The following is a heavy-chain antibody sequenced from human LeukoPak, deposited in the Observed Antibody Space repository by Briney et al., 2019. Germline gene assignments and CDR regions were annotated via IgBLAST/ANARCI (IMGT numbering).Heavy chain of an antibody. CDR1: GFTFSSYA. V-gene: IGHV3-23*01. D-gene: IGHD3-22*01. J-gene: IGHJ3*02. Sequence: GGSLRLSCAASGFTFSSYAMSWVRRAPGKGLEWVSAISGSGGSTYYADSVKGRFTISRDNSKNTLYLQMNSLRAEDTAVYYCAKDDSSGYYPLDAFDIWGQGTMVTVSS. CDR2: ISGSGGST. CDR3: AKDDSSGYYPLDAFDI.